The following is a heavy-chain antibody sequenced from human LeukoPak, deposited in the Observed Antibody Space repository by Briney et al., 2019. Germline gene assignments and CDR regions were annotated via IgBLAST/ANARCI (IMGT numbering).Heavy chain of an antibody. D-gene: IGHD1-1*01. CDR2: SFHSGGP. CDR1: GGSLSSSDYY. J-gene: IGHJ4*02. CDR3: ARAAATGSGGLFDY. Sequence: SETLSLTCSVSGGSLSSSDYYWGWIRQPPGKGLEWIGSSFHSGGPYYNPSLKSRLTISVDTSKNQFSLKLSSVTDADTAVYCCARAAATGSGGLFDYWAQGTQVIVSS. V-gene: IGHV4-39*01.